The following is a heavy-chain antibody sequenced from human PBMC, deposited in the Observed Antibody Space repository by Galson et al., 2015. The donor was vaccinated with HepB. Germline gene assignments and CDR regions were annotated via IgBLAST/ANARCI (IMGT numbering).Heavy chain of an antibody. J-gene: IGHJ4*02. CDR1: GYTFTSYG. Sequence: SVKVSCKASGYTFTSYGISWVRQAPGQGLEWMGWISAYNGNTNYAQKLQGRVTMTTGTSTSTAYMELRSLRSDDTAVYYCARVGLGYYDSSGYYSDYWGQGTLVTVSS. V-gene: IGHV1-18*01. CDR2: ISAYNGNT. CDR3: ARVGLGYYDSSGYYSDY. D-gene: IGHD3-22*01.